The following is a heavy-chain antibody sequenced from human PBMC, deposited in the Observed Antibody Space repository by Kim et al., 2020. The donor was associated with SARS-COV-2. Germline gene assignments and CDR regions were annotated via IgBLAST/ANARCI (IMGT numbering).Heavy chain of an antibody. J-gene: IGHJ4*02. Sequence: GGSLRLSCAGSGFTFSNNAMSWVRQAPGKGLEWVSGIGGSGTTTYYADSVKGRFTISRDNSKNRLYLQMNSLRAEDTAVYYCARLCGPDCYLPRDYWGQGTLVTVSS. D-gene: IGHD2-21*02. CDR1: GFTFSNNA. CDR2: IGGSGTTT. CDR3: ARLCGPDCYLPRDY. V-gene: IGHV3-23*01.